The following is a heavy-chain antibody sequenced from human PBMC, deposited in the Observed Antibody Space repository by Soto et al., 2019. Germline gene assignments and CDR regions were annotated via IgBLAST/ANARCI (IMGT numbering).Heavy chain of an antibody. CDR2: ITGNSGRT. CDR1: GFSFSTYA. J-gene: IGHJ2*01. V-gene: IGHV3-23*01. Sequence: EVQLLESGGDLVQPGGSLRLSCEASGFSFSTYAMAWVRQAPGKGLEWVSGITGNSGRTYYRDSVKGRFTISGDNFGKRLYLPMNIPRAEDTPTYYCAKDLGVSSNSWFAGCLDLRGRGALVSVSS. CDR3: AKDLGVSSNSWFAGCLDL. D-gene: IGHD3-10*01.